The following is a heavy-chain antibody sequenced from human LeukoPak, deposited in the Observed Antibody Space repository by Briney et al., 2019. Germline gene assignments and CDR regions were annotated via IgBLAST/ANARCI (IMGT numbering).Heavy chain of an antibody. D-gene: IGHD3-22*01. CDR1: GGSVSSGSYY. Sequence: KPSETLSLTCTVSGGSVSSGSYYWSWIRQPPGKGLEWIGYIYYSGSTNYNPSLKSRVTISVDTSKNQFSLKLSPVTAADTAVYYCARDPGYYDSSGYLAPYYYYYGMDVWGQGTTVTVSS. V-gene: IGHV4-61*01. CDR2: IYYSGST. CDR3: ARDPGYYDSSGYLAPYYYYYGMDV. J-gene: IGHJ6*02.